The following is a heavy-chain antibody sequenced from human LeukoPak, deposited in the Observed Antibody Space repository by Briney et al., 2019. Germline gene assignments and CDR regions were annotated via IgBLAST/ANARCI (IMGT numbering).Heavy chain of an antibody. CDR1: GGTFSSYA. V-gene: IGHV1-69*06. D-gene: IGHD2-2*01. CDR3: ARWTPDRSTDAFDI. CDR2: IIPIFGTA. J-gene: IGHJ3*02. Sequence: GSSVKVSCKASGGTFSSYAISWVRQAPGQGLEWMGGIIPIFGTANYAQKFQGRVTITADKSTSTAYMELSSLRSEDTAVYYCARWTPDRSTDAFDIWGQGTMVTVSS.